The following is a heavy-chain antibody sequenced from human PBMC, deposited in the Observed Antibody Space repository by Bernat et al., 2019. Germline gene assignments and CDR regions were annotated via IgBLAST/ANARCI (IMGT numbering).Heavy chain of an antibody. CDR1: GASFSGYY. D-gene: IGHD2-15*01. CDR3: ARLLRYQVVSNSDYYYNGLDV. CDR2: INHSGGP. V-gene: IGHV4-34*01. J-gene: IGHJ6*01. Sequence: QVQLQQWGAGLLKPSETLSLTCDVYGASFSGYYWTWIRQPPGKGLEWIGEINHSGGPNYNPSLKNRLTISVDTSKSRFSLQLVSVTAADTAVYYCARLLRYQVVSNSDYYYNGLDVWGQGTTVTVSS.